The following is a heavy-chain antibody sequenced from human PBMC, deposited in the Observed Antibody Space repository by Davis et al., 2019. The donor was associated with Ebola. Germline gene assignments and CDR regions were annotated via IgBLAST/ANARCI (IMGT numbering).Heavy chain of an antibody. CDR1: GFTFSTYG. Sequence: GESLKISCAASGFTFSTYGMFWVRQAPGKGLEWVAFIRFDGSDKYYADSVKGRFTISRENSKDTLDLQMNSLRAEDTAVYYCGNNMVRGVLSFYYYGMDVWGKGTTVTVSS. CDR3: GNNMVRGVLSFYYYGMDV. CDR2: IRFDGSDK. J-gene: IGHJ6*04. D-gene: IGHD3-10*01. V-gene: IGHV3-30*02.